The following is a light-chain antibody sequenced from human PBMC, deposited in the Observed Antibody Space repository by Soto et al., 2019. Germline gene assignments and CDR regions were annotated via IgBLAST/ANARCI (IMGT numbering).Light chain of an antibody. CDR2: KAS. CDR3: QHYNTYSPGT. Sequence: DIQMTQSPSTLSGSVGDRVTITCRASQTISSWLAWYQQKPGKAPKLLIYKASTLKSGVPSRFSGSGSGTEFTLTISSLQPDDFATYYCQHYNTYSPGTFGQGTRVEVK. V-gene: IGKV1-5*03. CDR1: QTISSW. J-gene: IGKJ1*01.